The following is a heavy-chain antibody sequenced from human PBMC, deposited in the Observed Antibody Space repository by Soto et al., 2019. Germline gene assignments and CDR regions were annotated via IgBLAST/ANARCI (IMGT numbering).Heavy chain of an antibody. CDR1: GYTFTSYG. D-gene: IGHD2-2*01. CDR3: ARQHCSSTSCYYYYGMDV. Sequence: GASVKVSCKASGYTFTSYGISWVRQAPGQGLEWMGWISAYNGNTNYAQKLQGRVTMTTDTSTSTAYMELRSLRSDDTAVYYCARQHCSSTSCYYYYGMDVWGQGXTVTVYS. CDR2: ISAYNGNT. J-gene: IGHJ6*02. V-gene: IGHV1-18*04.